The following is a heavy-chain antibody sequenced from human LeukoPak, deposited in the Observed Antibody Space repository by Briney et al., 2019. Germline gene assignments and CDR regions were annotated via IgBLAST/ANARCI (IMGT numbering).Heavy chain of an antibody. CDR1: GGSISSYY. V-gene: IGHV4-59*01. CDR2: IYYSGST. D-gene: IGHD6-19*01. Sequence: SETLSLTCTVSGGSISSYYWSWIRQPPGKGLERIGYIYYSGSTNYNPSLKSRVTISVDTSKNQFSLKLSSVTAADTAVYYCARDEGSGWIDAFVIWGQGTMVTVSS. CDR3: ARDEGSGWIDAFVI. J-gene: IGHJ3*02.